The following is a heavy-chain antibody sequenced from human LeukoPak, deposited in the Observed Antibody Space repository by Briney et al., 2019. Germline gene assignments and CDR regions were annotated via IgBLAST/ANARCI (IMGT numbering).Heavy chain of an antibody. CDR3: ARYSSGWLNAFDI. V-gene: IGHV4-34*01. J-gene: IGHJ3*02. CDR2: INHSGST. Sequence: SETLSLTCAVYGGSFSGYYWSWIRQPPGKGLEWIGEINHSGSTNYNPSLKSRVTISVDTSKNQFSLMLTSVTAADTAVYYCARYSSGWLNAFDIWGQGTMVTVSS. CDR1: GGSFSGYY. D-gene: IGHD6-19*01.